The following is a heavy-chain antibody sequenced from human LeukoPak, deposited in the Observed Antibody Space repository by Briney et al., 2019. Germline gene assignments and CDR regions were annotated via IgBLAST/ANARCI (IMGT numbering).Heavy chain of an antibody. J-gene: IGHJ4*02. CDR3: ARAAGYGDYRCFDY. V-gene: IGHV3-21*01. D-gene: IGHD4-17*01. Sequence: GGSLRLSCAASGFTFSSESVNWVRQAPGKGLEWVSSISSSSDYIYYADSVKGRFTISRDNAKNSLSLQMNSLRAEDTAVYYCARAAGYGDYRCFDYWGQGTLVTVSS. CDR1: GFTFSSES. CDR2: ISSSSDYI.